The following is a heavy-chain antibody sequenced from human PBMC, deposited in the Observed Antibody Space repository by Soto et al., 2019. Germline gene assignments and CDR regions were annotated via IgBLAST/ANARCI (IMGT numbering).Heavy chain of an antibody. Sequence: VQLVQSPAEVKKSGASVKVSCQTSGYSFTTYGTSWVRQAPGQGLEWIGWISAYNGHTIYAHDFQDRVTLTTDTSTSTAYMELRRLRYDDTAIYYCARGRGSSSWYEISHYFDTWGQGTLVTVSS. J-gene: IGHJ4*02. CDR1: GYSFTTYG. V-gene: IGHV1-18*01. CDR2: ISAYNGHT. CDR3: ARGRGSSSWYEISHYFDT. D-gene: IGHD6-13*01.